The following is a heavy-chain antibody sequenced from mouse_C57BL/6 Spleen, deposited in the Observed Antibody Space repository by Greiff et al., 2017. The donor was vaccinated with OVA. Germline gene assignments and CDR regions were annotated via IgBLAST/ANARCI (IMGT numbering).Heavy chain of an antibody. V-gene: IGHV1-62-3*01. CDR3: ARGVKKLLYYFDY. Sequence: VKLQESGAELVKPGASVKLSCKASGYTFTSYWMHWVKQRPGRGLEWIGRIDPNSGGTKYNEKFKSKATLTVDKSSSTAYMELRSLTSEDTAVYYCARGVKKLLYYFDYWGQGTTLTVSS. CDR2: IDPNSGGT. CDR1: GYTFTSYW. D-gene: IGHD1-3*01. J-gene: IGHJ2*01.